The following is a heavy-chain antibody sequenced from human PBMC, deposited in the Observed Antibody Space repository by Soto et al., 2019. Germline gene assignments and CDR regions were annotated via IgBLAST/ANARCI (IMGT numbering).Heavy chain of an antibody. V-gene: IGHV3-30-3*01. D-gene: IGHD6-19*01. Sequence: PGGSLRLSCAASGFNFRSYAMHWVRQAPGKGLDWVAVISYDGNVKYFADSVRGRFSISRDNSKNTLYLQMNSLRGEDTAVYYCAKGPGGVAGMGSIDSRGQGSLVTVS. CDR3: AKGPGGVAGMGSIDS. CDR2: ISYDGNVK. CDR1: GFNFRSYA. J-gene: IGHJ4*02.